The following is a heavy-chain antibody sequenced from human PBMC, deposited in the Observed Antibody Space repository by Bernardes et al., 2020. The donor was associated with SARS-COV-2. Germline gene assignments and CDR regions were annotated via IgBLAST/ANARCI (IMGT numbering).Heavy chain of an antibody. J-gene: IGHJ6*02. CDR1: GFRFDDYA. V-gene: IGHV3-43*02. CDR2: ISGDGFFR. Sequence: GGSLRLSCVSSGFRFDDYAMHWVRQVPGKGLEWVSLISGDGFFRYYADSVKGRFTVSRDNHKKSLYLQMNSLRNEDAAFYYCAKDLRVRGEEGADVWGPGTT. D-gene: IGHD3-10*01. CDR3: AKDLRVRGEEGADV.